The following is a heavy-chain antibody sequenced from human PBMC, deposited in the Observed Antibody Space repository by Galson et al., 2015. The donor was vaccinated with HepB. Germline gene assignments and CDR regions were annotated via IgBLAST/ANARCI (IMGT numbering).Heavy chain of an antibody. D-gene: IGHD4-17*01. V-gene: IGHV3-74*01. CDR1: GFTFSSYW. CDR2: INSDGSST. CDR3: ARSYPYGDYYHDAFDI. J-gene: IGHJ3*02. Sequence: SLRLSCAASGFTFSSYWMHWVRQAPGKGLVWVSRINSDGSSTSYADSVKGRFTISRDNAKNTLYLQMNSLRAEDTAVYYCARSYPYGDYYHDAFDIWGQGTMVTVSS.